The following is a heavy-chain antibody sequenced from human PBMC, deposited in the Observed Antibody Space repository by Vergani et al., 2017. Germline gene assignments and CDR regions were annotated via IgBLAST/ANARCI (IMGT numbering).Heavy chain of an antibody. CDR2: IYNSGNG. CDR3: ASGKYYSDSTSHFRGRYFDV. J-gene: IGHJ2*01. CDR1: GDSIISRSYY. D-gene: IGHD3-16*01. Sequence: QMQLQESGPGLVKASETLSLTCTVSGDSIISRSYYWGWIRQPPGKGLEWIGSIYNSGNGDSSSSLKSRVTISADTSKNQFSLRLTSVTAADTAVYYCASGKYYSDSTSHFRGRYFDVWGLAPWSLSPQ. V-gene: IGHV4-39*01.